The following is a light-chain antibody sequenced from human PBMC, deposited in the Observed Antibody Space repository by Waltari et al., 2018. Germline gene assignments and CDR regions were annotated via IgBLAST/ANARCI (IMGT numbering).Light chain of an antibody. V-gene: IGKV1-13*02. Sequence: AIQLTQSPSSLSASVGDRVTITCRASQGISRALAWYLPKAGKAPKLLIYDDSSVESGVPSRFSGSGSGADFTLTISTLQPEDFATYYCQQFKSYPQTFGQGTKVEIK. CDR2: DDS. CDR3: QQFKSYPQT. J-gene: IGKJ1*01. CDR1: QGISRA.